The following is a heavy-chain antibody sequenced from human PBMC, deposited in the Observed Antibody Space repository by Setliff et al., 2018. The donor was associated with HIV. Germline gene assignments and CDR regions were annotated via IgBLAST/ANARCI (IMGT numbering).Heavy chain of an antibody. Sequence: SETLFLTCTVSGGSINSSTYYWGWIRQPPGKGLEWIGEVNHSGSTGYNPSLKSRVTMSVDTSKNQLSLKLRSVTAADTAVYYCARARITMTGGRLEPYAFDRWGQGTKVTVSS. V-gene: IGHV4-39*07. D-gene: IGHD3-22*01. J-gene: IGHJ3*01. CDR2: VNHSGST. CDR3: ARARITMTGGRLEPYAFDR. CDR1: GGSINSSTYY.